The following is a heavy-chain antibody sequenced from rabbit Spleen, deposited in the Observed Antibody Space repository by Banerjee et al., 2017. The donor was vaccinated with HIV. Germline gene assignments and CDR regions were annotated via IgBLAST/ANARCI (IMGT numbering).Heavy chain of an antibody. CDR2: IDTGSGKT. J-gene: IGHJ4*01. V-gene: IGHV1S40*01. Sequence: QSLEESGGDLVKPGASLTLTCKASGFTISNSYWMSWARLAPGKGLEWIGCIDTGSGKTYYASWAKGRFTITKTSSTTVTLQMTSLTVADSATYFCARDSIYASFFSVAYALSLWGQGTLVTVS. CDR3: ARDSIYASFFSVAYALSL. D-gene: IGHD6-1*01. CDR1: GFTISNSYW.